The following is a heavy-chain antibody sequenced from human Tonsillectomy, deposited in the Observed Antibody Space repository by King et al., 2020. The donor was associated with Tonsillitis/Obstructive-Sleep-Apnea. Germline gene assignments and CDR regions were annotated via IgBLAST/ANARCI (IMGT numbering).Heavy chain of an antibody. CDR3: ARDPHGVPLYFIDA. V-gene: IGHV3-30*04. CDR1: GFTFSSYA. D-gene: IGHD4-17*01. CDR2: ISYDGSNK. Sequence: QVQLVESGGGVVQPGRSLRLSCAASGFTFSSYAMHWVRQAPGKGLEWVAVISYDGSNKYYTDSVKGRFTISRDNSKNTLYLQMNSLRAEDTAVYYCARDPHGVPLYFIDAWGTGPTATVSS. J-gene: IGHJ6*03.